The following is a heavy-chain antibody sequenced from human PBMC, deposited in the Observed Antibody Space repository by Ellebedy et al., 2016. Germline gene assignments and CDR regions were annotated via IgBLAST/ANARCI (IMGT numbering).Heavy chain of an antibody. CDR2: IYYSGST. CDR3: ARASAVTKYYHAMDV. V-gene: IGHV4-61*01. J-gene: IGHJ6*02. CDR1: GGSVSSGSYY. Sequence: SETLSLXCTVSGGSVSSGSYYWSWIRQPPGKGLEWLGYIYYSGSTNYNPSLKSRVTISVDTSKNQFSLKLSSVTAADTAVYFCARASAVTKYYHAMDVWGQGTTVTVSS. D-gene: IGHD4-17*01.